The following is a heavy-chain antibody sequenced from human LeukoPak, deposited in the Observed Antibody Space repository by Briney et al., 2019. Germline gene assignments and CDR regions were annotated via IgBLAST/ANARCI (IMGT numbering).Heavy chain of an antibody. D-gene: IGHD5-12*01. Sequence: GGSLRPSCAASGFTFSNSAMSWVRQAPGKGLEWVSTLSGSGITTYYADSVKGRFTISRDNSKNTLYLQMNSLRAEDTAVYYCARDRSDSGYGVYFDYWGQGTLVTVSS. V-gene: IGHV3-23*01. J-gene: IGHJ4*02. CDR3: ARDRSDSGYGVYFDY. CDR1: GFTFSNSA. CDR2: LSGSGITT.